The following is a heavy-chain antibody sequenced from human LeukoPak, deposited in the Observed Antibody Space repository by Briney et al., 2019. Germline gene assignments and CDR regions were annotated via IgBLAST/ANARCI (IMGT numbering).Heavy chain of an antibody. CDR2: MNPNSGNT. CDR1: GYTFTSYD. J-gene: IGHJ6*02. CDR3: ARLNPASYYYYYYGMDV. Sequence: GASLKVSCKASGYTFTSYDINWVRQATGQGLEWMGWMNPNSGNTGYAQKFQGRVTMTRNTSISTAYMELSSLRSEDTAVYYCARLNPASYYYYYYGMDVWGQGTTVTVSS. V-gene: IGHV1-8*01. D-gene: IGHD6-6*01.